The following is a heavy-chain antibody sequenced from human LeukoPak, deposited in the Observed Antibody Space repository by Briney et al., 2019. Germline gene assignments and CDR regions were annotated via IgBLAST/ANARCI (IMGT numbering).Heavy chain of an antibody. Sequence: SETLSLTCAVYGGSFSGYYWSWIRQPPGKGLEWMGEINHSGSTNYNPPLKSRVTISVDTSKDQFSLKLSSVTAADTAVYYCARGQVKYQLLSTYYYYYYMDVWGKGTTVTVSS. CDR3: ARGQVKYQLLSTYYYYYYMDV. D-gene: IGHD2-2*01. V-gene: IGHV4-34*01. CDR1: GGSFSGYY. J-gene: IGHJ6*03. CDR2: INHSGST.